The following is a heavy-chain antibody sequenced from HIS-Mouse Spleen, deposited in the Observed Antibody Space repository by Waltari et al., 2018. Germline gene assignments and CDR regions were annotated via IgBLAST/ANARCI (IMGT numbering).Heavy chain of an antibody. Sequence: QVQLVGSGGSVFQPGGPLSLSCAACGFPFGTHGWHWVRQAPGKGLEWVAVISYDGSNKYYADSVKGRFTISRDNSKNTLYLQMNSLRAEDTAVYYCAKDLSGSYYNYFDYWGQGTLVTVSS. CDR2: ISYDGSNK. CDR1: GFPFGTHG. D-gene: IGHD1-26*01. CDR3: AKDLSGSYYNYFDY. V-gene: IGHV3-30*18. J-gene: IGHJ4*02.